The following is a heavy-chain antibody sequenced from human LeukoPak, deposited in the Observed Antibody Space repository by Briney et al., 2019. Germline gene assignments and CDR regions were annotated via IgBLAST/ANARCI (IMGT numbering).Heavy chain of an antibody. J-gene: IGHJ5*02. Sequence: PGESLRLSCAASGFTLSYYWMHWVRQGPGKGLVWVSTINGDGSSTNYADSVKGRFTISRDNAKNTLYLEMNSLRVEDTAVYYCARDPRNKGFDPWGQGTLVTVPS. D-gene: IGHD1/OR15-1a*01. CDR3: ARDPRNKGFDP. V-gene: IGHV3-74*01. CDR2: INGDGSST. CDR1: GFTLSYYW.